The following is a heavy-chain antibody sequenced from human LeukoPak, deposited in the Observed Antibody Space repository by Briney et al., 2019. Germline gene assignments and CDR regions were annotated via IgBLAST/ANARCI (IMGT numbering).Heavy chain of an antibody. D-gene: IGHD3-3*01. V-gene: IGHV1-18*01. CDR3: ARDGRGAISADYYYYYYMDV. J-gene: IGHJ6*03. CDR1: GYTFTSYG. CDR2: ISAYNGNT. Sequence: ASVKVSCKASGYTFTSYGISWVRQAPGQGLEWMGWISAYNGNTNYAQKLQGRVTMTTDTSTSTAYMELRSLRSEDTAVYYCARDGRGAISADYYYYYYMDVWGKGTTVTVSS.